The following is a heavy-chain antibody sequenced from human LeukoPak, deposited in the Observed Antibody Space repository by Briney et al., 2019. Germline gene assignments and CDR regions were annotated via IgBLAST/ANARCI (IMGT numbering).Heavy chain of an antibody. J-gene: IGHJ4*02. CDR2: IYYSGST. Sequence: PSETLSLTCTVSGGSISSSSYYWGWIRQPPGKGLEWIGSIYYSGSTHYNPSLKSRVTISVDTSKNQFSLKLSSVTAADTAVYYCAQMSSGRFDYWGQGTLVTVSS. V-gene: IGHV4-39*07. CDR1: GGSISSSSYY. D-gene: IGHD3-22*01. CDR3: AQMSSGRFDY.